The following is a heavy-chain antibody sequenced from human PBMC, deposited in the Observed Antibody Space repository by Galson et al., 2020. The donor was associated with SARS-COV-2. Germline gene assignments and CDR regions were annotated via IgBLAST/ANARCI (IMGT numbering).Heavy chain of an antibody. D-gene: IGHD4-17*01. J-gene: IGHJ4*02. CDR1: GDSISSRNSH. CDR2: IYYSGSI. Sequence: SETLSLTCSFSGDSISSRNSHWGWIRQPPGVGLEWIGSIYYSGSIYYNPSLQSRVTISLDTSKSQFSLKLNSVTAADTAVYYCTRGLTTLNTEAFDYWGQGSLVTVSS. CDR3: TRGLTTLNTEAFDY. V-gene: IGHV4-39*07.